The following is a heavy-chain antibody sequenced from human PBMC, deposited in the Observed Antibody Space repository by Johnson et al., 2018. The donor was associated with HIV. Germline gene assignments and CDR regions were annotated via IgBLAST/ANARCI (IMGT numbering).Heavy chain of an antibody. J-gene: IGHJ3*02. CDR2: ISYDGSNK. Sequence: QVQLVESGGGLVQPGGSLRLSCAASGFTFSSYAMHWVRQAPGTGLEWVAVISYDGSNKYYADSVKGRFTISRDNSKNTLYLQMNSLRAEDTAVYYCARDRGIAARPFRYAFDIWGQGTMDTVSS. D-gene: IGHD6-6*01. V-gene: IGHV3-30*04. CDR3: ARDRGIAARPFRYAFDI. CDR1: GFTFSSYA.